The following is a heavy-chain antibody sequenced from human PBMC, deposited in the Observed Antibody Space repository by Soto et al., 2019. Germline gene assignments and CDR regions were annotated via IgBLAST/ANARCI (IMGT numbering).Heavy chain of an antibody. D-gene: IGHD2-2*01. CDR3: SSILVVAPPNSGFDS. CDR2: VHNSGGT. V-gene: IGHV4-39*02. CDR1: GASIQNGAYV. J-gene: IGHJ4*02. Sequence: EALCGSSAVPGASIQNGAYVWGWIRQPPGKGLEWIGSVHNSGGTYYNSSLNGRVTISIDTSNNHFSMTLISVTAADTAVYFCSSILVVAPPNSGFDSWGQGTMVTSPQ.